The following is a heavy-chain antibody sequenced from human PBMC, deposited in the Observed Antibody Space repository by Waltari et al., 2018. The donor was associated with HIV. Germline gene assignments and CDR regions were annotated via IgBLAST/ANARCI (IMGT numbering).Heavy chain of an antibody. D-gene: IGHD1-26*01. J-gene: IGHJ2*01. CDR3: ARHALRVGAAYWNFDL. V-gene: IGHV4-39*01. CDR1: VGPVRSTGYF. CDR2: SYYTGRA. Sequence: QLQLQESGPGLVKPSETLSLTCTVSVGPVRSTGYFSGWIREPPGKGLEWVGRSYYTGRAYYNPSLKSRVTISVDTSKNQFSLKVTSVTAADTAVYYCARHALRVGAAYWNFDLWGRGTLVTVSS.